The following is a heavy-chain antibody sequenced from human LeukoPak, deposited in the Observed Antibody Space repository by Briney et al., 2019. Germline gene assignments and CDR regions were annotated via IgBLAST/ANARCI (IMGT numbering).Heavy chain of an antibody. Sequence: SETLSLTCTVSGGSISSSTYYWAWIRQSPGKGLEWIGSITYSGSTYYNPSLESRVTISVDTSKNQFSLRLISVTAVDTTVYYCARQGVGATDCWGQGTLVTVSS. CDR2: ITYSGST. V-gene: IGHV4-39*01. CDR3: ARQGVGATDC. J-gene: IGHJ4*02. D-gene: IGHD1-26*01. CDR1: GGSISSSTYY.